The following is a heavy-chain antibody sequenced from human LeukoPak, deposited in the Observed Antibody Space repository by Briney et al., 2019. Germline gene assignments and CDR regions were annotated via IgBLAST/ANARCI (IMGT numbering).Heavy chain of an antibody. CDR3: AKDINWASFES. Sequence: GGTLRLSCAASGFTFSSYGMHWVRQAPGKGLEWVSGIIGSGGTTYYADSVKGRFTISRDNSKNTLYLQMNSLRAEDTALYYCAKDINWASFESWGQGTLVTVSS. J-gene: IGHJ4*02. CDR1: GFTFSSYG. D-gene: IGHD7-27*01. CDR2: IIGSGGTT. V-gene: IGHV3-23*01.